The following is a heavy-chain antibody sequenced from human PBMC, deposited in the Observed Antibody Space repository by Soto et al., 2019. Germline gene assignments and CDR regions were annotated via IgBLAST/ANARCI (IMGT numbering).Heavy chain of an antibody. CDR3: ARVTVGYCSGGSCYEYYFDY. J-gene: IGHJ4*02. V-gene: IGHV1-46*01. CDR1: GYTFTSYY. Sequence: QVQLVQSGAEVKKPGASVKVSCKVSGYTFTSYYMHWVRQAPGQGLEWMGIINPSGGSTSYAQKFQGRVTMTRDTSTSTVYMELSSLRSEDTAVYYCARVTVGYCSGGSCYEYYFDYWGQGTLVTVSS. D-gene: IGHD2-15*01. CDR2: INPSGGST.